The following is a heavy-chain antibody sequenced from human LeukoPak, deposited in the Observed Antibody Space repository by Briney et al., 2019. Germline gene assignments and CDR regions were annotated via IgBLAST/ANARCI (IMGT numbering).Heavy chain of an antibody. J-gene: IGHJ4*02. CDR2: IYYSGST. Sequence: SETLSLTCTVSGGSISSYYWSWIRQPPGKGLEWIGYIYYSGSTNYNPSLKSRVTISVDTSKNQFSLKLSSVTAADTAVYYCARVFYGSGSYYWGQGTLVTVSS. CDR1: GGSISSYY. CDR3: ARVFYGSGSYY. D-gene: IGHD3-10*01. V-gene: IGHV4-59*01.